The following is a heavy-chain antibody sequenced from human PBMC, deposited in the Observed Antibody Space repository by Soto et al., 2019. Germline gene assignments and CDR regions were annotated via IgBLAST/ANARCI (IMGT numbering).Heavy chain of an antibody. Sequence: QVQLAQSGAEVKKPGSSVKVSCKASGGTFSSYAISWVRQAPGQGLEWMGGIIPIFGTANYAQKFQGRVTITADESTSTDYMELSSLRSEDTAVYYCARDKEVGATETFDYWGQGTLVTVSS. D-gene: IGHD1-26*01. CDR2: IIPIFGTA. CDR1: GGTFSSYA. J-gene: IGHJ4*02. V-gene: IGHV1-69*01. CDR3: ARDKEVGATETFDY.